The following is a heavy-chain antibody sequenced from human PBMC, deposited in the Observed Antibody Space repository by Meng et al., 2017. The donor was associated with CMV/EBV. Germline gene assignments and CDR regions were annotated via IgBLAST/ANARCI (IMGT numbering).Heavy chain of an antibody. V-gene: IGHV3-11*06. D-gene: IGHD6-13*01. CDR2: ISSSSSYI. Sequence: GGSLRLSCAASGFTFSDYYMSWIRQAPGKGLEWVSSISSSSSYIYYADSVKGRFTISRDNAKNSLYLQMNSLRAEDTAVYYCARHRQQLILHAFDIWGQGTMVTVSS. CDR1: GFTFSDYY. J-gene: IGHJ3*02. CDR3: ARHRQQLILHAFDI.